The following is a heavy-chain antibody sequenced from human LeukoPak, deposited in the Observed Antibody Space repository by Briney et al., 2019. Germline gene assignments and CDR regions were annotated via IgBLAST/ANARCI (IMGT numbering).Heavy chain of an antibody. CDR2: MNPNSGNT. D-gene: IGHD3-3*01. CDR1: GYTFTSYD. V-gene: IGHV1-8*01. CDR3: ARGAYDFWSGYYGHGGGVGWFDP. Sequence: ASVKVSCKASGYTFTSYDINWVRQATGQGLEWMGWMNPNSGNTGYAQKFQGRVTMTRNTSISTAYMELSSLRSEDTAVYYCARGAYDFWSGYYGHGGGVGWFDPWGQGTLVTVSS. J-gene: IGHJ5*02.